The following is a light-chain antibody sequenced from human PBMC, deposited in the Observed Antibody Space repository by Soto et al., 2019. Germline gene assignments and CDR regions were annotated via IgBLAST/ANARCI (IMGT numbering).Light chain of an antibody. CDR1: QVIDNY. V-gene: IGKV1-27*01. Sequence: DLQMTQSPSSLSASVGDRVTITCRASQVIDNYLAWYQQQPGKVPRLLIYAGSVLQAGVPPRFTGSGSGTDFTLTISSLQPEDVATYFCQKYNSAPWPFGQGTKVEIK. CDR2: AGS. CDR3: QKYNSAPWP. J-gene: IGKJ1*01.